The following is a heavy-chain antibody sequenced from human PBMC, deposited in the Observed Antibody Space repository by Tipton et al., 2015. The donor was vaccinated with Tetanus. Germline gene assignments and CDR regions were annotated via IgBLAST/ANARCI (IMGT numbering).Heavy chain of an antibody. CDR3: ARGGSYSYGPRGFDL. CDR1: GGSFSAYY. CDR2: INHSGST. J-gene: IGHJ2*01. D-gene: IGHD5-18*01. V-gene: IGHV4-34*01. Sequence: TLSLTCAVYGGSFSAYYWSWIRQSPGKGLERIGEINHSGSTTYSPSFKSRVTISVDTPKNQFSLKLTSLTVADTAVYYCARGGSYSYGPRGFDLWGRGPLVTVSS.